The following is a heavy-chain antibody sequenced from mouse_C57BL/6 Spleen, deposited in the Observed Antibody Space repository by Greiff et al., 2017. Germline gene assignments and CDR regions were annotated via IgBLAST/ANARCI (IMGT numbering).Heavy chain of an antibody. V-gene: IGHV5-4*01. J-gene: IGHJ2*01. Sequence: DVMLVESGGGLVKPGGSLKLSCAASGFTFSSYAMSWVRQTPEKRLEWVATISDGGSYTYYPDNVKGRFTISRDNAKNNLYLQMSHLKSEDTAMYYCARDYGSSYGGYFDYWGQGTTLTVSS. CDR3: ARDYGSSYGGYFDY. CDR2: ISDGGSYT. CDR1: GFTFSSYA. D-gene: IGHD1-1*01.